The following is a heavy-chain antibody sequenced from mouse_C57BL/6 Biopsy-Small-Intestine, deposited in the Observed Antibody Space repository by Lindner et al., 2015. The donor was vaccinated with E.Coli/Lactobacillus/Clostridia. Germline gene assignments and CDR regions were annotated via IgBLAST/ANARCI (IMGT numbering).Heavy chain of an antibody. D-gene: IGHD2-5*01. V-gene: IGHV5-17*01. CDR3: ARGASYYSNYVEAMDY. Sequence: VQLQESGGGLVQPKGSLKLSCAASGFTFSDYGMHWVRQAPEKGLEWVAYISSGSSTIYYADTVKGRFTISRDNAKNTLFLQMTSLRSEDTAMYYCARGASYYSNYVEAMDYWGQGTSVTVSS. J-gene: IGHJ4*01. CDR2: ISSGSSTI. CDR1: GFTFSDYG.